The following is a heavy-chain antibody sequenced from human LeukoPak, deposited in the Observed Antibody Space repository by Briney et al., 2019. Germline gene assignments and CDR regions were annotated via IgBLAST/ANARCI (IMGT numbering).Heavy chain of an antibody. CDR2: IIPIFGTA. CDR1: GGTFSSYA. CDR3: ARSGYYDSSGYSSSFDY. Sequence: SVKVSCKASGGTFSSYAISWVRQAPGQGLEWMGGIIPIFGTANYAQKFQGRVTITADKSTSTAYMELSSLRSEDTAVYYCARSGYYDSSGYSSSFDYWGQGTLVTVSS. J-gene: IGHJ4*02. V-gene: IGHV1-69*06. D-gene: IGHD3-22*01.